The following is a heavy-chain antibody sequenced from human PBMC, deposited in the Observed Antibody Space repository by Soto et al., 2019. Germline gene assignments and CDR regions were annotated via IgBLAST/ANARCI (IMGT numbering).Heavy chain of an antibody. Sequence: QVQLVQSGAEVKKPGASVKVSCTTSGYNFASYGISSVRQAPGHGLERMGWISGYNGHTNYAQKLQGRLTMATNTSTNTDYLELMSLEADDTAVYCCAREGLRFKYSITYYGADYWGQGALVTVSS. CDR2: ISGYNGHT. CDR3: AREGLRFKYSITYYGADY. D-gene: IGHD3-10*01. CDR1: GYNFASYG. V-gene: IGHV1-18*01. J-gene: IGHJ4*02.